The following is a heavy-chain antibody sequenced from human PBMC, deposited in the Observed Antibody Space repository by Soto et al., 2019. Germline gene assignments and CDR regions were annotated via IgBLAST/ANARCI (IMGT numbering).Heavy chain of an antibody. D-gene: IGHD6-19*01. Sequence: SETLSLTCTVSGGSISSYYWSWIRQPPGKGLEWLGYVYYTGSTNYSPSLRSRVSISVDTSKNEFSLRLSSVTAADTAVYFCARSVAVPGAHIDYWGQGTQVTVSS. CDR2: VYYTGST. V-gene: IGHV4-59*01. J-gene: IGHJ4*02. CDR3: ARSVAVPGAHIDY. CDR1: GGSISSYY.